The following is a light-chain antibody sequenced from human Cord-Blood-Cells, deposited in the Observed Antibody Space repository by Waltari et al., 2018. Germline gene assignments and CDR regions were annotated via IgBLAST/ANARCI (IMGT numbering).Light chain of an antibody. V-gene: IGLV1-51*02. CDR2: ENN. J-gene: IGLJ3*02. CDR1: SPNIGNNY. CDR3: GTWDSSLRGV. Sequence: QSVLTQPPSVSAAPGQKVTIPCPGRSPNIGNNYVSWYQQLPGTAPKLLIYENNKRPSGIPDRFSGSKSGTSATLGITGLQTGDEADYYCGTWDSSLRGVFGGGTKLTVL.